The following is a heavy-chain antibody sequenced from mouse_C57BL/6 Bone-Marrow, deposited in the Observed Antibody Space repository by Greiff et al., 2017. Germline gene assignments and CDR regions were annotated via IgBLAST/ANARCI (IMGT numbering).Heavy chain of an antibody. D-gene: IGHD4-1*01. CDR3: ARSGPLGRSFDY. Sequence: QVQLQQPGAELVKPGASVKMSCKASGYTFTSYWITWVKQRPGQGVEWIGDIYPTSGRTNYNEKFMSKAILTVDTSSNTAYMQLSSLTSEDSAVFYCARSGPLGRSFDYWGQGTTLTVSS. CDR1: GYTFTSYW. J-gene: IGHJ2*01. V-gene: IGHV1-55*01. CDR2: IYPTSGRT.